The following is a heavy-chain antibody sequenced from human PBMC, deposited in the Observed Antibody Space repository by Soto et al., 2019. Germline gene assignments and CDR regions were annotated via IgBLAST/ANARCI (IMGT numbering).Heavy chain of an antibody. CDR2: VYYSGTT. CDR3: ARTTAVPNTLRSRYFFDF. D-gene: IGHD3-9*01. J-gene: IGHJ4*02. CDR1: GGSVSNKTYY. V-gene: IGHV4-61*01. Sequence: ETLSLTCSVSGGSVSNKTYYWSWIRQPPGKRLEWIGYVYYSGTTNYNPSLKSRVTISIDMSKNQFSLRLSSVTAADTALYYCARTTAVPNTLRSRYFFDFWGQGTLVTVSS.